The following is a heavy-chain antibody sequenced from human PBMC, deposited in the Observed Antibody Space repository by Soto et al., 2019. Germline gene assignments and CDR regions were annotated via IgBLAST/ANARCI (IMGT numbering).Heavy chain of an antibody. Sequence: GGSLRLSCAASGFTFSSYAMHWVRQAPGKGLEWVAVISYDGSNKYYADSVKGRFTISRDNSKNTLYLQMNSLRAEDTAVYYCARDHRRLTPQTHGYNLHYWGQGTLVTVSS. J-gene: IGHJ4*02. CDR2: ISYDGSNK. CDR3: ARDHRRLTPQTHGYNLHY. D-gene: IGHD5-12*01. CDR1: GFTFSSYA. V-gene: IGHV3-30-3*01.